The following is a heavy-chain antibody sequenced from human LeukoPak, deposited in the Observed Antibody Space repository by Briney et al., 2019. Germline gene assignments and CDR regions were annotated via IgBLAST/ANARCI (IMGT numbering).Heavy chain of an antibody. CDR1: GFTVSSNY. D-gene: IGHD3-22*01. CDR2: IYSGGST. V-gene: IGHV3-53*01. Sequence: GGSLRLSCAASGFTVSSNYMNWVRQAPGKGLEWVSVIYSGGSTYYADSVKGRFTISRDNSKNTLYLQMNSLRAEDTAVYYCARNYYDSSGELWGQGTLVTVSS. CDR3: ARNYYDSSGEL. J-gene: IGHJ4*02.